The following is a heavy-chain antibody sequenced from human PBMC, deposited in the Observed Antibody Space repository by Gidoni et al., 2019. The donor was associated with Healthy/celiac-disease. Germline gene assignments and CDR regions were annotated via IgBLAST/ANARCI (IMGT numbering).Heavy chain of an antibody. CDR3: AILTGTNRAPPDAFDI. Sequence: EVQLLESGGGLVQPGGSLRLSCAASGFTLSSYAMSWVGQAPGKGLEWVSAISGSGGSTYYADSVKGRFTISRDNSKNTLYLQRNSLRAEDTAVYYCAILTGTNRAPPDAFDIWGQGTMVTVSS. CDR2: ISGSGGST. J-gene: IGHJ3*02. D-gene: IGHD1-20*01. CDR1: GFTLSSYA. V-gene: IGHV3-23*01.